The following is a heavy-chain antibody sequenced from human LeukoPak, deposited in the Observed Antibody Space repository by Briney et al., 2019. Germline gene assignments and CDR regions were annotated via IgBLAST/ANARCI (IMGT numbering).Heavy chain of an antibody. CDR2: INAGNGNT. CDR1: GYTFTSYA. D-gene: IGHD1-26*01. Sequence: ASVKVSCTASGYTFTSYAMHWVRQAPGQRLEWMGWINAGNGNTKYSQKFQGRVTITRDTSASTAYMELSSLRSEDTAVYYCARGAELRNWGFDPWGQGTLVTVSS. CDR3: ARGAELRNWGFDP. V-gene: IGHV1-3*01. J-gene: IGHJ5*02.